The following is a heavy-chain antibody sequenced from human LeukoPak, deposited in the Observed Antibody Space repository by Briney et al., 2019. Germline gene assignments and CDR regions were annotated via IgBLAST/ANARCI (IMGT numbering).Heavy chain of an antibody. CDR3: ARVDGRRDLYYYMDV. D-gene: IGHD6-19*01. J-gene: IGHJ6*03. CDR2: ISSSGSTI. CDR1: RFTFSSYA. V-gene: IGHV3-48*04. Sequence: GGSLRLSCAASRFTFSSYAMSWVRQAPGKGLEWVSYISSSGSTIYYADSVKGRFTISRDNAQNSLYLQMNSLRAEDTAVYYCARVDGRRDLYYYMDVWGKGTTVTVSS.